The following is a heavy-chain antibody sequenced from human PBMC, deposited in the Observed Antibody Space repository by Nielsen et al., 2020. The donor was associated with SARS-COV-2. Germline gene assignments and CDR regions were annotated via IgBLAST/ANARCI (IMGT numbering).Heavy chain of an antibody. J-gene: IGHJ4*02. CDR2: ISSSSSYI. CDR1: GFTFSSYS. V-gene: IGHV3-21*04. Sequence: GESLKISCAASGFTFSSYSMNWVRQAPGKGLEWVSSISSSSSYIYYADSVKGRFTISRDNSKNTLYLQMNSLRAEDTAVYYCAKDVRSGGYFGYWGQGTLVTVSS. D-gene: IGHD1-1*01. CDR3: AKDVRSGGYFGY.